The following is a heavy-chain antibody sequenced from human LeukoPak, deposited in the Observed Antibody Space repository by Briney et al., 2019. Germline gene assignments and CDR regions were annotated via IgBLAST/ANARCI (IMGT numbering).Heavy chain of an antibody. CDR3: ARDASGSHGFDP. D-gene: IGHD1-26*01. Sequence: SETLSLTCTVPGGSISSSSYYWGWIRQPPGKGLEWIGSIYYSGSTYYNPSLKSRVTISVDTSKNQFSLKLSSVTAADTAVYYCARDASGSHGFDPWGQGTLVTVSS. CDR2: IYYSGST. J-gene: IGHJ5*02. CDR1: GGSISSSSYY. V-gene: IGHV4-39*07.